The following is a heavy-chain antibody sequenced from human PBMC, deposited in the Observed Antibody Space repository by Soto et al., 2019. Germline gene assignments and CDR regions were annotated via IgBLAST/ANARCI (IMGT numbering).Heavy chain of an antibody. D-gene: IGHD4-17*01. Sequence: SETLSLTCSVSGASIKSGNNFWSWIRQRPGKGLEWIGYIYYDGGTYYNPSLKSRVTLSVDTFRNQFSLKVTSVTAADTAIYFCARHDYRDYVNSFDYWGPGTLVTVYS. V-gene: IGHV4-30-4*01. CDR2: IYYDGGT. CDR1: GASIKSGNNF. J-gene: IGHJ4*02. CDR3: ARHDYRDYVNSFDY.